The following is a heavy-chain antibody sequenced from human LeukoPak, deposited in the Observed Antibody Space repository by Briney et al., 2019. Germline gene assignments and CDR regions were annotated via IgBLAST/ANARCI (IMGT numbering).Heavy chain of an antibody. CDR2: ISYDGSNK. CDR1: GFTSSSYG. Sequence: GGSLRLSCAASGFTSSSYGMHWVRQAVRQAPGKGLEWVAIISYDGSNKYYADSVKGRFTISRDNSKNTLYLQMNSLRAEDTAVYYCAKDPGHYYDSSGYFQHWGQGTLVTVSS. J-gene: IGHJ1*01. D-gene: IGHD3-22*01. CDR3: AKDPGHYYDSSGYFQH. V-gene: IGHV3-30*18.